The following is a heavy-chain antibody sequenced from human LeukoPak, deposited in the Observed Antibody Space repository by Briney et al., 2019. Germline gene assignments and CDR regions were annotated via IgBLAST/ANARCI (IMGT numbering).Heavy chain of an antibody. CDR1: GFTFSSYW. D-gene: IGHD2-2*02. CDR2: INSDGSST. Sequence: GRSLRLSCAASGFTFSSYWMHWGRQSPGQGLVWFSRINSDGSSTSYADSVKGRFTIYSDNAKNTLYLQMTSLRDEDTAVYYCARSPRYCSSTSCYKATPAYWGQATLVTVCS. J-gene: IGHJ4*02. V-gene: IGHV3-74*01. CDR3: ARSPRYCSSTSCYKATPAY.